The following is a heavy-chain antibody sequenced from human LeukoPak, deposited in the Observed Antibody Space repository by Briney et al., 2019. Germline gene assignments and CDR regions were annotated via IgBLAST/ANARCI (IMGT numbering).Heavy chain of an antibody. Sequence: ASVKVSCKASGYSFTGYYLHWLRQAPGQGLEWMGRIDPYSGGTNYAPKFQGRVSMTRDTSMSTAHMELNTLTSDDTAVYYCAKAGSGSWYSFDYWGQGTLVSASS. V-gene: IGHV1-2*06. J-gene: IGHJ4*02. CDR2: IDPYSGGT. D-gene: IGHD6-13*01. CDR3: AKAGSGSWYSFDY. CDR1: GYSFTGYY.